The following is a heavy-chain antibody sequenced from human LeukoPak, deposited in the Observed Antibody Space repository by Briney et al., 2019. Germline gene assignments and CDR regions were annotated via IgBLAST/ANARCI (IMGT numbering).Heavy chain of an antibody. Sequence: PGGSLRLSCAASGFTLSTYSMNWVRQAPGKGLEWGSYISSGSTIINYAESVRGRFTISRDNAKNSLYLQMNSLRAEDTAVYYCARDINYYGSGSYINWGQGTLVTVSS. CDR2: ISSGSTII. CDR1: GFTLSTYS. CDR3: ARDINYYGSGSYIN. J-gene: IGHJ4*02. V-gene: IGHV3-48*04. D-gene: IGHD3-10*01.